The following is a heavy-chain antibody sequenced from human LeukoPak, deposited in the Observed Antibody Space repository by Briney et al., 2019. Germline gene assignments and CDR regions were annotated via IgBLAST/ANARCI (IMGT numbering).Heavy chain of an antibody. Sequence: RGSLRLSCAPSGFTFSRYVMSSVPQAPGKGLGWVSAISGSGGSAYYAGSVKGRFTISRDNSKNTLYLQMNSLRAEATAVYYCAKVLRYFGWLPLDYWGQGTLVTVSS. CDR1: GFTFSRYV. J-gene: IGHJ4*02. V-gene: IGHV3-23*01. CDR2: ISGSGGSA. D-gene: IGHD3-9*01. CDR3: AKVLRYFGWLPLDY.